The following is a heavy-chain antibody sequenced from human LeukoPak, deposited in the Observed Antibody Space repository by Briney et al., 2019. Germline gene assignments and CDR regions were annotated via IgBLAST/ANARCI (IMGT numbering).Heavy chain of an antibody. CDR1: GFTFSSYG. V-gene: IGHV3-30*02. Sequence: GGSLRLSCAASGFTFSSYGMHWVRQAPGKGLEWVAFIRYDGSNKYYADSVKGRFTISRDNSKNTLYLQMNSLRAEDTAVYYCAKDLLFSGELSFNEAFDIWGQGTMVTVSS. CDR2: IRYDGSNK. J-gene: IGHJ3*02. CDR3: AKDLLFSGELSFNEAFDI. D-gene: IGHD3-16*02.